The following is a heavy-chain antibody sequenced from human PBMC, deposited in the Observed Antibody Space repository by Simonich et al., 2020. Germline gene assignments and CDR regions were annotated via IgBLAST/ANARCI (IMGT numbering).Heavy chain of an antibody. V-gene: IGHV3-53*01. CDR1: GFTVSSNY. CDR3: ARWTATGYYFDY. CDR2: IYSVGST. J-gene: IGHJ4*02. D-gene: IGHD1-1*01. Sequence: EVQLVESGGGLIQPGGSLRLSCAASGFTVSSNYMSWVRQAPGMGLEWVSVIYSVGSTYYADSVKGRFTISRDNSKTTLYLQINSLRAEDTAVYYCARWTATGYYFDYWGQGTLVTVSS.